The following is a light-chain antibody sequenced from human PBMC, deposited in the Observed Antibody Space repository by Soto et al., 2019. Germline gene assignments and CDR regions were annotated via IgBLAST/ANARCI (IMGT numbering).Light chain of an antibody. Sequence: QLVLTQPPSVSGAPGQRVTISCTGNNSNLGAGYDVHWYQQLPGAAPKLVVFGNRNRPSGVPERFSGSKSGTSASLAITGLQAEDEADYYCQAYDYSLTAFVFGGGTQMTVL. CDR1: NSNLGAGYD. CDR3: QAYDYSLTAFV. CDR2: GNR. J-gene: IGLJ3*02. V-gene: IGLV1-40*01.